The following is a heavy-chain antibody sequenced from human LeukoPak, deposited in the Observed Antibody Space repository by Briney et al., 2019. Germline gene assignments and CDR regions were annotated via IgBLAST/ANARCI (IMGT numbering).Heavy chain of an antibody. CDR3: AKALSGTYYNWFDP. CDR2: ISYDGSNK. V-gene: IGHV3-30*18. Sequence: SGGSLRLSCVASGFTFKNYVMHWVRQAPGKGLEWVAVISYDGSNKYYGDSVKGRFTISRGNSKNTLFLQMNSLRAEDTAVYYCAKALSGTYYNWFDPWGQGTLVTVSS. CDR1: GFTFKNYV. J-gene: IGHJ5*02. D-gene: IGHD1-26*01.